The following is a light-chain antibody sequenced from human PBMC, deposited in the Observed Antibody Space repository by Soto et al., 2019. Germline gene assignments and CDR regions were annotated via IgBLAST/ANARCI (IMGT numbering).Light chain of an antibody. CDR1: QSVSSSY. CDR2: GAS. Sequence: EIVLTQSPGTLSLSPGERDTLSGSASQSVSSSYLAWYQQKPGQAPRLLIYGASGRATGIPARFSGSGSGTEFTLTISGLQSEDFAVYYCQQYYNWPQLTFGGGTKVDIK. J-gene: IGKJ4*01. CDR3: QQYYNWPQLT. V-gene: IGKV3-20*01.